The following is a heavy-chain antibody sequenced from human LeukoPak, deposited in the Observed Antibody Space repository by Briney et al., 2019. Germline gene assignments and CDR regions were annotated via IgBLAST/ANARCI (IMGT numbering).Heavy chain of an antibody. V-gene: IGHV3-7*01. CDR3: AKDSYSKGDF. J-gene: IGHJ4*02. CDR2: IKNDGAVK. Sequence: EALLRLSWAAAEITISYHFMTWLHQAPEKVREWVANIKNDGAVKNYVDSVKGRFTISRDNAKNSLYLQMNSLRAEDTAVYYCAKDSYSKGDFWGQGVLVTVSS. D-gene: IGHD6-13*01. CDR1: EITISYHF.